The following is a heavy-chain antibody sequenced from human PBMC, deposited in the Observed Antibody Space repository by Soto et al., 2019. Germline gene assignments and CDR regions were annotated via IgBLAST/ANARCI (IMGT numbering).Heavy chain of an antibody. Sequence: GGSLRLSCAASGLTVSNAYMAWVRQAPGMGLEWVSVIYDNGSTYYADSVKGRFTITRDNSKNTLYLQMNSLRAEDTAVYYCAKAGGAAGTVDYFDYWGQGTLVTVSS. CDR3: AKAGGAAGTVDYFDY. J-gene: IGHJ4*02. V-gene: IGHV3-53*01. CDR2: IYDNGST. D-gene: IGHD6-13*01. CDR1: GLTVSNAY.